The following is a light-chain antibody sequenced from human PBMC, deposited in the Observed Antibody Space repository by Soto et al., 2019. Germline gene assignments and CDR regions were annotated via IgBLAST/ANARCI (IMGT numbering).Light chain of an antibody. CDR2: GAF. J-gene: IGKJ5*01. V-gene: IGKV3-11*01. CDR1: PSVANF. CDR3: QQRNVWPPVT. Sequence: EIVLIQSPATLSLSPGERATLSCRASPSVANFVAWYQQKPGQAPRLLIYGAFNRATGIPARFSGSGSGTDFTLTISSLEPEDAAVYYYQQRNVWPPVTFGQGTRLEI.